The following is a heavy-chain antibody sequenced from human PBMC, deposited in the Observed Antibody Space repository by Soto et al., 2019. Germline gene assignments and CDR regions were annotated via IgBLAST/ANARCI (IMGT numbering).Heavy chain of an antibody. D-gene: IGHD3-3*01. CDR3: ARSSYYDFWSGYPYYFDY. Sequence: PSETLSLICAVSSGSIGSSNWWSGVRQPPGKGLEWIGEIYHSGSTNYNPSLKSRVTISVDKSKNQFSLKLSSVTAADTAVYYCARSSYYDFWSGYPYYFDYWGKGTLVTVSS. V-gene: IGHV4-4*02. CDR1: SGSIGSSNW. CDR2: IYHSGST. J-gene: IGHJ4*02.